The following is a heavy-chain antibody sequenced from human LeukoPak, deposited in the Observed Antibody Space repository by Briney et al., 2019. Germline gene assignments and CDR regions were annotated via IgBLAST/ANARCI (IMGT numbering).Heavy chain of an antibody. J-gene: IGHJ4*02. V-gene: IGHV3-48*03. CDR1: GFTLSSYE. D-gene: IGHD2-8*01. Sequence: PGRSLRLSCAASGFTLSSYEMNWVRQAPGKGLEWVSYISSSGSTIYYADSVKGRFTISRDNAKNSLYLQMNSLRAEDTAVYYCARELINFDYWGQGTLVTVSS. CDR3: ARELINFDY. CDR2: ISSSGSTI.